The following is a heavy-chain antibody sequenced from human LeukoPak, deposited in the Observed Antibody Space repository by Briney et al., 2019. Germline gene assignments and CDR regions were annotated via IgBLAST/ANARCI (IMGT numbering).Heavy chain of an antibody. V-gene: IGHV4-30-4*01. Sequence: KPSETLSLTCTVSGGPISSGDYYWSWIRQPPGKGLEWIGYIYDSGRTYYNPSLESRVTMSVDTSKNQFSLKLSSVTAADTAVYYCAVVAATLAYWGQGTLVTVSS. CDR1: GGPISSGDYY. CDR3: AVVAATLAY. D-gene: IGHD2-15*01. J-gene: IGHJ4*02. CDR2: IYDSGRT.